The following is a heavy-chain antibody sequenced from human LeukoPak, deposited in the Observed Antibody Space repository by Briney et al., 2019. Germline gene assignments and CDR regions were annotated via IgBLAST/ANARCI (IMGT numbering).Heavy chain of an antibody. J-gene: IGHJ4*02. CDR1: GYTFTSYG. CDR2: ISAYNGNT. D-gene: IGHD6-13*01. Sequence: ASVKVSCKASGYTFTSYGISWVRQAPGQGLEWMGWISAYNGNTNYAQKLQGRVTMTRDTSISTAYMELSRLRSDDTAVYYCARAYSSSWYFDYWGQGTLVTVSS. CDR3: ARAYSSSWYFDY. V-gene: IGHV1-18*01.